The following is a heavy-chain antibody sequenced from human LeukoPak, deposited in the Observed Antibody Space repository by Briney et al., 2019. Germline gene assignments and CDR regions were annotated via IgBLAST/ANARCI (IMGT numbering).Heavy chain of an antibody. Sequence: GGSLRLSCTASGFAFGGYAMSWVRQAPGKGLEWVSSISGGSEDTYYAGSVKGRFTISRDNSKNTLYLQMSSLRAEDTAAYFCAKNRGANYYNYYMDVWGKGTTVTVSS. CDR3: AKNRGANYYNYYMDV. CDR1: GFAFGGYA. CDR2: ISGGSEDT. J-gene: IGHJ6*03. V-gene: IGHV3-23*01. D-gene: IGHD4/OR15-4a*01.